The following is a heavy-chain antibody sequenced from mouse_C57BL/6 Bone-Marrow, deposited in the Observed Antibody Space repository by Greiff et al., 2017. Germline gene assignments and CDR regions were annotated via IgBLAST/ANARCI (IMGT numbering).Heavy chain of an antibody. J-gene: IGHJ2*01. D-gene: IGHD1-1*01. V-gene: IGHV3-6*01. CDR2: ISYDGSN. Sequence: EVQLQESGPGLVKPSQSLSLTCSVTGYSITSGYYWNWIRQFPGNKLEWMGYISYDGSNNYNPSLKNRISITRDTSKNQFFLKLNSVTTEDTATYYGASSYYGSSYDYFDYWGQGTTLTVSS. CDR3: ASSYYGSSYDYFDY. CDR1: GYSITSGYY.